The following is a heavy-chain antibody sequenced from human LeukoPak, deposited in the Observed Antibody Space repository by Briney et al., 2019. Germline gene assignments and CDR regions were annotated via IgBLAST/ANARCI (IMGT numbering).Heavy chain of an antibody. Sequence: PGGSLRLSCAASGFTFSSYGMSWVRQAPGKGLEWVSAISGSGGSTYYADSVKGRFTISRDNSKNTLYLQMNSLRAEDTAVYYCAKDGYLIVVVPFDYWGQGTLVTVSS. CDR3: AKDGYLIVVVPFDY. CDR1: GFTFSSYG. CDR2: ISGSGGST. J-gene: IGHJ4*02. V-gene: IGHV3-23*01. D-gene: IGHD3-22*01.